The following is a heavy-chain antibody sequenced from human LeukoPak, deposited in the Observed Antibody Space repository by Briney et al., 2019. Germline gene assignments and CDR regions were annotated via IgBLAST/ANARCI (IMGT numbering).Heavy chain of an antibody. CDR2: ISHDDKNR. CDR3: VRDRDTSGWLY. Sequence: PGRSLRLSCAASGFTFTSYAFHWVRQAPGKGLEWVTVISHDDKNRYYADSVKGRFTISRDNSKNTVYLQMNSLRVEDTAEYFCVRDRDTSGWLYWGQGTLVTVSS. D-gene: IGHD6-19*01. J-gene: IGHJ4*02. V-gene: IGHV3-30*04. CDR1: GFTFTSYA.